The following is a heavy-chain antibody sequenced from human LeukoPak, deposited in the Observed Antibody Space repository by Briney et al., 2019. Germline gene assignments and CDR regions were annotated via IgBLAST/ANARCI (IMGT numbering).Heavy chain of an antibody. CDR3: ARRRGYGSGSYSFDY. CDR2: IYPGDSDT. CDR1: GYSFTIYW. J-gene: IGHJ4*02. Sequence: GESLKISCKGSGYSFTIYWIGWVRQMPGKGLEWMGIIYPGDSDTRYTPSFQGQVTISADKSISTAYLQWNSLKASDTAMYYCARRRGYGSGSYSFDYWGQGTLVTVSS. D-gene: IGHD3-10*01. V-gene: IGHV5-51*01.